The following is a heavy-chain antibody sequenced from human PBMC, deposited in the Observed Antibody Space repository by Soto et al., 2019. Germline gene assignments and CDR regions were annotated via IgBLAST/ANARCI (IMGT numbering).Heavy chain of an antibody. Sequence: SETLSLTCTVSGGSISSGGYYWSWIRQHPGKCLEWIGYIYSSGITYYDPSLKSRVTMSVDMSKNQFSLRLSSVTAADTAVYYCARDQLEGNWFDPWGQGTLVTVSS. CDR3: ARDQLEGNWFDP. D-gene: IGHD1-1*01. CDR1: GGSISSGGYY. CDR2: IYSSGIT. V-gene: IGHV4-31*03. J-gene: IGHJ5*02.